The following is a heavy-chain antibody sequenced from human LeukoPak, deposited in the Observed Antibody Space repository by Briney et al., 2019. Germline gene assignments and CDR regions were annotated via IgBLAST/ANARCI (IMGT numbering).Heavy chain of an antibody. D-gene: IGHD3-3*01. V-gene: IGHV4-4*07. CDR2: LYPGVST. J-gene: IGHJ4*02. CDR1: GGPIYSYY. CDR3: ARGTYYDFWSGYYNPNYFDY. Sequence: SETLSLTCTVSGGPIYSYYWSWIRQTAGKGLEWIGRLYPGVSTNYNPSLKSRVTISVDTSKNQFSLKLSSVTAADTAVYYCARGTYYDFWSGYYNPNYFDYWGQGTLVTVSS.